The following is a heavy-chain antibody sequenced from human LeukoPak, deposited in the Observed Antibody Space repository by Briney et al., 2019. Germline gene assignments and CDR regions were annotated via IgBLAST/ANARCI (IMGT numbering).Heavy chain of an antibody. D-gene: IGHD1-1*01. CDR3: AKPYPTLTTSAVLDN. Sequence: GRSLTLSCAASGLTFSNYAIHWVRQAPGRGLEWVAAISYDGNSQHYGAPVKGRFTISRDNSKNTVYLQINTLRTDDAAIYYCAKPYPTLTTSAVLDNWGQGTLVTVSS. CDR2: ISYDGNSQ. CDR1: GLTFSNYA. V-gene: IGHV3-30*18. J-gene: IGHJ4*02.